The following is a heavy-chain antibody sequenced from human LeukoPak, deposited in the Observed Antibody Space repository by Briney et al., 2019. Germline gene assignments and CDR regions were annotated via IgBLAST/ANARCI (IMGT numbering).Heavy chain of an antibody. CDR3: AKAYVDTAMVDAFDI. D-gene: IGHD5-18*01. J-gene: IGHJ3*02. Sequence: GGSLRLSCAASGFTFDDYAMHWVRQAQGKGLEGVSGISWNSGSIGYADSVKGRFTISRDNAKNSLYLQMNSLRAEDTALYYCAKAYVDTAMVDAFDIWGQGTMVTVSS. V-gene: IGHV3-9*01. CDR2: ISWNSGSI. CDR1: GFTFDDYA.